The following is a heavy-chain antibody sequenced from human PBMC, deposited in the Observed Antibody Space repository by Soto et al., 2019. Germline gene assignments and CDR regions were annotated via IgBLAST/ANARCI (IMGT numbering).Heavy chain of an antibody. CDR3: ARAVVVTPLGMDV. J-gene: IGHJ6*02. CDR1: GGSFSGYY. CDR2: INHSGST. V-gene: IGHV4-34*01. D-gene: IGHD2-21*02. Sequence: SETLSLTCAVYGGSFSGYYWSWIRQPPGKGLEWIGEINHSGSTNYNPSLKSRVTISLDTSKNQFSLKLSSVTAADTAVFYCARAVVVTPLGMDVCGQGTTVTVSS.